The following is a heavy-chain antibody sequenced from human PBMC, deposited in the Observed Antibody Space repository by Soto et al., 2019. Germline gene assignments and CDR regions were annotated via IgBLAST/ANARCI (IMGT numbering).Heavy chain of an antibody. J-gene: IGHJ4*02. D-gene: IGHD1-20*01. CDR2: ISGSGGDT. CDR3: AKFLGFSPRATCNW. V-gene: IGHV3-23*01. CDR1: GFTFNIYG. Sequence: EVQLSESGGGLKQPGGSLRLSCAASGFTFNIYGMGWVRQAPGRGLEWVSAISGSGGDTYYAESVKGRFTISRDNSTNTLFLQMNSLIAEDTAIYFCAKFLGFSPRATCNWWGQGTLVTVSP.